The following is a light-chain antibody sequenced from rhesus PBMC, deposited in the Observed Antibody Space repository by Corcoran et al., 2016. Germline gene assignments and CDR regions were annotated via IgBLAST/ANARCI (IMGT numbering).Light chain of an antibody. J-gene: IGKJ4*01. Sequence: DIQMTQSPSSLSASVGDTVTITCRASQGISSWLAWYQQKPGKAPKRLIYKASSLQSGVLSRFSGSGAGTDFTLTISSLQSEDFATYYGQQYSSRPLTFGGGTKVELK. CDR2: KAS. CDR3: QQYSSRPLT. CDR1: QGISSW. V-gene: IGKV1-22*01.